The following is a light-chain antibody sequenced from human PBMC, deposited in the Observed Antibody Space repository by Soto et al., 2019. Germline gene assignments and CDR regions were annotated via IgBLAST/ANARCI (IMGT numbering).Light chain of an antibody. J-gene: IGKJ1*01. CDR1: QSVSSSY. CDR3: QQYGSSRWT. CDR2: GAS. Sequence: EIVLTQSPGTLSLSPGERATLSCRASQSVSSSYLAWYQQKPGQAPRLLIYGASSRATGIPDRFSGSGSVTDFTLTISRLEPEDFAVYYCQQYGSSRWTFGKVTKVEIK. V-gene: IGKV3-20*01.